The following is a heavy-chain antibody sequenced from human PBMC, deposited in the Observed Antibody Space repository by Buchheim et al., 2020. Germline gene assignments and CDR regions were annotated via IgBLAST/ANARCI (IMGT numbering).Heavy chain of an antibody. D-gene: IGHD5-12*01. CDR3: AKDGGSDSYYYYYGMDV. CDR2: ISGSGGSS. J-gene: IGHJ6*02. V-gene: IGHV3-23*01. CDR1: GFTFSSYA. Sequence: EVQLLESGGGLVQPGGSLRLSCAASGFTFSSYAMSWVRQAPGKGLEWVSAISGSGGSSYYADSVKGRFTISRDNSKTTLYLQMNSLRVEYTALYYCAKDGGSDSYYYYYGMDVWGQGTT.